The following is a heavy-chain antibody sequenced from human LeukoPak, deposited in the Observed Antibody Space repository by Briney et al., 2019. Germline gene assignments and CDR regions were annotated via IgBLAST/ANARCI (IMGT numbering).Heavy chain of an antibody. CDR1: GGSMSRYY. D-gene: IGHD6-19*01. Sequence: SETLSLTCTVSGGSMSRYYWSWIRQAPGKGLEWIGYIYYNGDINYNPSLKSRVTISVDTSKNRFSLKLSSVTAADTAVYYCARESYSSGWFDPWGQGTPVTVSS. CDR2: IYYNGDI. J-gene: IGHJ5*02. V-gene: IGHV4-59*01. CDR3: ARESYSSGWFDP.